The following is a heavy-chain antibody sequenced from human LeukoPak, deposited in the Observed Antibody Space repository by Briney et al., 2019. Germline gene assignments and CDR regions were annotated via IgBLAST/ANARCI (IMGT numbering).Heavy chain of an antibody. Sequence: GGSLRLSCAASGFTHSDYYMSWIRQAPGKGLEWVSYISSSRSDTKYADSVKGRFTISRDNAKNSLYLQMNSLRAEDTAVYYCARDRLWEVGATLYFAYWGQGTLVTVSS. V-gene: IGHV3-11*05. CDR1: GFTHSDYY. CDR2: ISSSRSDT. J-gene: IGHJ4*02. D-gene: IGHD1-26*01. CDR3: ARDRLWEVGATLYFAY.